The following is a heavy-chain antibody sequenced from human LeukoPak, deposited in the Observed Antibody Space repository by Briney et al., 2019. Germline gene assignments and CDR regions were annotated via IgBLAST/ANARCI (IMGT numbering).Heavy chain of an antibody. CDR2: ITGGAENT. D-gene: IGHD1-26*01. CDR1: GFTFSGYA. Sequence: PGESPRLSCAASGFTFSGYAMSWVRQAPGKGLKWLSTITGGAENTYCAVSVKCWFSISRDNSKSAVYLQMNSLRAEDTAVYYCAKVLSGSQDYWGQGTLVTVFS. V-gene: IGHV3-23*01. CDR3: AKVLSGSQDY. J-gene: IGHJ4*02.